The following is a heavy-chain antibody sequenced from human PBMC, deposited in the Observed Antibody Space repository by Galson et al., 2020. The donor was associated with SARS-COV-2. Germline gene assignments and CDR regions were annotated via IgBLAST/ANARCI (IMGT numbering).Heavy chain of an antibody. D-gene: IGHD3-16*02. CDR2: ICYSGNT. V-gene: IGHV4-39*01. CDR1: GGSISSRSYC. CDR3: ARWGGANYPFDY. Sequence: SETLSLTYTVSGGSISSRSYCWGWIRQPPGKGLEWIGSICYSGNTYYNPSLKSRLTISVDTSKNQLSLKLSSVTAADTTVYYCARWGGANYPFDYWGQGTLVTVSS. J-gene: IGHJ4*02.